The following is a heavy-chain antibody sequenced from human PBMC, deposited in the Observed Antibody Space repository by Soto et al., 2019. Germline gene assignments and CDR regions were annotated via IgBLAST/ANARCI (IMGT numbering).Heavy chain of an antibody. J-gene: IGHJ5*02. CDR2: IFPSDSDT. D-gene: IGHD3-10*01. V-gene: IGHV5-51*01. CDR3: ARRPGSWFDP. Sequence: PGESLKISCKASGRSFTTSWIGWVRQMPGKGLEWMGIIFPSDSDTRYSPSFQGQVTISVDKSISTAYLQWSSLKASDTAMYYCARRPGSWFDPWGQGTLVTVSS. CDR1: GRSFTTSW.